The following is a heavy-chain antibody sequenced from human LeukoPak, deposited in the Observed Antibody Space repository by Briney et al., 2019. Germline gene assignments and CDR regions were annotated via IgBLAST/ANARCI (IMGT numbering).Heavy chain of an antibody. D-gene: IGHD1-14*01. CDR3: VVVVEPPDSDGFDV. CDR2: INADGSTA. Sequence: GGSLRLSCAASGFTFGNSWVHWVRQAPGKGLVWVSLINADGSTATYADSVKGRFTISRDNARNTLSLQLNSLTIEDTAVYYCVVVVEPPDSDGFDVWGQGTMITVSS. V-gene: IGHV3-74*01. CDR1: GFTFGNSW. J-gene: IGHJ3*01.